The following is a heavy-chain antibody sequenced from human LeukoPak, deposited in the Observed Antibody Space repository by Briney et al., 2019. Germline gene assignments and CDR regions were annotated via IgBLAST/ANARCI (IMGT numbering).Heavy chain of an antibody. CDR2: IYYSGST. D-gene: IGHD3-16*01. CDR1: GGSISSYY. CDR3: ARAGGFFSPFGY. V-gene: IGHV4-59*06. Sequence: NTSETLSLTCTVSGGSISSYYWSWIRQPPGDGLEWIGYIYYSGSTYYNPSLKSRVTISIDTSKNQFSLKLSSVTAADTAVYYCARAGGFFSPFGYWGQGTLVTVSS. J-gene: IGHJ4*02.